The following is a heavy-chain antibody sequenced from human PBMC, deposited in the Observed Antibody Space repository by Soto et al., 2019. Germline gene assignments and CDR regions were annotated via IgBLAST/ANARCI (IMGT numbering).Heavy chain of an antibody. CDR1: GVTFGSYG. J-gene: IGHJ4*02. V-gene: IGHV3-48*03. CDR3: ATLDSSGLV. Sequence: GGSLRLSSASSGVTFGSYGRNLVRQAPGKGLEWVSYISSSGSTIYYADSVKGRFTISRDNAKNSLYLQMNSLRAEDTAVYYCATLDSSGLVWGQGTLVTVSS. D-gene: IGHD3-22*01. CDR2: ISSSGSTI.